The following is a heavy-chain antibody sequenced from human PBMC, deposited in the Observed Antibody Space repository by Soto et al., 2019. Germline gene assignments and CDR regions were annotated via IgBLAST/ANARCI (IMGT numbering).Heavy chain of an antibody. CDR3: AKEEGGGSWDFDH. V-gene: IGHV4-61*01. CDR2: VSYTGGP. Sequence: QVQLQESGPGLVKPSETLSLTCAVSGGSVSIDNYYWSWIRQPPGRGLEWIGYVSYTGGPRYNPSLKSRVTISLDTSQNQFSLNLRSVTAADTAVYYCAKEEGGGSWDFDHWGQGALVTVSS. CDR1: GGSVSIDNYY. J-gene: IGHJ4*02. D-gene: IGHD6-13*01.